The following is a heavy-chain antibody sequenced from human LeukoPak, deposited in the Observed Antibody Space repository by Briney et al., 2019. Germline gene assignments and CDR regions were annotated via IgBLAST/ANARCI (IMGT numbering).Heavy chain of an antibody. CDR3: ARGYCSGGSCYPDYYYYYMDV. Sequence: PGGSLRLSCAAPGFTFSSYWMHWVRQAPGKGLVWVSRINSDGSSTSYADSVKGRFTISRDNAKNTLYLQMNSLRAEDTAVYYCARGYCSGGSCYPDYYYYYMDVWGKGTTVTVSS. CDR1: GFTFSSYW. V-gene: IGHV3-74*01. D-gene: IGHD2-15*01. CDR2: INSDGSST. J-gene: IGHJ6*03.